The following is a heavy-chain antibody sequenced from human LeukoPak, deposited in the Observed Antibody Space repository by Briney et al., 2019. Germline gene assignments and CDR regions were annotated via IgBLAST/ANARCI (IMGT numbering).Heavy chain of an antibody. V-gene: IGHV3-15*01. CDR1: GFTFSNAW. CDR2: IKSKTDGGTT. Sequence: GGSLRLSCAASGFTFSNAWMSWVRQAPGKGLEWVGRIKSKTDGGTTDYAAPVKGRFTISRDDSKNTLYLQMNSLKTEDTAVYYCTPDRYGGNSGDYWGQGTLVTVSS. J-gene: IGHJ4*02. D-gene: IGHD4-23*01. CDR3: TPDRYGGNSGDY.